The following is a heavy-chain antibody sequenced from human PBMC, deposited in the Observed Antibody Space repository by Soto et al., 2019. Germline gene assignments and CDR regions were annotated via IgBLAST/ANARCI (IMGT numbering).Heavy chain of an antibody. CDR2: IWYDGSNK. Sequence: QVQLVESGGGVVQPGRSLRLSCAASGFTFSSYGMHWVRQAPGKGLEWVAVIWYDGSNKYYADSVKGRFTISRDNSKNTLYLQMNSLRAEDTAVYYCARGEQLVRIDYWGQGTLVTVSS. CDR3: ARGEQLVRIDY. D-gene: IGHD6-6*01. V-gene: IGHV3-33*01. CDR1: GFTFSSYG. J-gene: IGHJ4*02.